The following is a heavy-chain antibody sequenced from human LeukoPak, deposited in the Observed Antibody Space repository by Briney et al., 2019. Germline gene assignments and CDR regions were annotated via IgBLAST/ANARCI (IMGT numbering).Heavy chain of an antibody. D-gene: IGHD6-19*01. V-gene: IGHV4-34*01. CDR2: INHSGST. CDR3: ARGLPPGYSSGYGY. Sequence: SETLSLTCTVSGGSISSYYWSWIRQPPGKGLEWIGEINHSGSTNYNPSLKSRVTISVDTSKNQFSLKLSSVTAADTAVYYCARGLPPGYSSGYGYWGQGTLVTVSS. J-gene: IGHJ4*02. CDR1: GGSISSYY.